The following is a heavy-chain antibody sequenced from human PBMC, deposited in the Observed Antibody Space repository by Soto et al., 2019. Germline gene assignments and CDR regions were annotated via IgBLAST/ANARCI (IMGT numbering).Heavy chain of an antibody. Sequence: EVQLLESGGGLVQPGGSLRLSCAASGFTFRDYAMSWVRQSPGKGLEWVSGLGGGGDDTYYAASVRGRFTVARDNSKNMLFLQRNSLRAEDTAIYYCAKDAMAKNVVWDAFDLWGRGTKVTVSS. CDR1: GFTFRDYA. J-gene: IGHJ3*01. CDR3: AKDAMAKNVVWDAFDL. CDR2: LGGGGDDT. V-gene: IGHV3-23*01. D-gene: IGHD2-21*01.